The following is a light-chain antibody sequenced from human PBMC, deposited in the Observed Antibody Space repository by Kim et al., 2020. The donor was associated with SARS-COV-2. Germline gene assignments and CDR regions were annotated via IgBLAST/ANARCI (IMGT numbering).Light chain of an antibody. CDR2: DAS. CDR3: QQRSNWPLMYT. V-gene: IGKV3-11*01. CDR1: QRVSSY. J-gene: IGKJ2*01. Sequence: CPGERATLSCRAGQRVSSYLAWYQQKPGQAHRLLIDDASNRATGIPARFSGSGCGTDFTLTISSLEPEDFAVYYCQQRSNWPLMYTFGQGTKLEIK.